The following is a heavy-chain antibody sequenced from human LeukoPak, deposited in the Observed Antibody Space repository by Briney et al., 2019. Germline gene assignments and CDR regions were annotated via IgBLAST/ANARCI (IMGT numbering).Heavy chain of an antibody. D-gene: IGHD3-22*01. J-gene: IGHJ4*02. CDR2: IWYDGSNK. Sequence: GGSLRLSCAASGFTFSSYGMHWVRQAPGKGLEWVAVIWYDGSNKYYADSVKGRFTISRDNSKNTLYLQMSSLRAEDTAVYYCVTMIESFDYWGQGTLVTVSS. CDR1: GFTFSSYG. CDR3: VTMIESFDY. V-gene: IGHV3-33*01.